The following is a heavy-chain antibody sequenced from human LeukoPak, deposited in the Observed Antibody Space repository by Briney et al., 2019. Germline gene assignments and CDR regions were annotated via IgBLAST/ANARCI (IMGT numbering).Heavy chain of an antibody. J-gene: IGHJ4*02. D-gene: IGHD6-19*01. CDR1: GFTFSNYG. CDR2: IRYDGSNK. V-gene: IGHV3-30*02. CDR3: AKDRGAVAQLAFDY. Sequence: TGGSLRLSCAASGFTFSNYGMHWVRQAPGKGLEWVAFIRYDGSNKYYADSVKGRFTISRDNSKNTQYLQMNSLRAEDTAVYYCAKDRGAVAQLAFDYWGQGTLVTVSS.